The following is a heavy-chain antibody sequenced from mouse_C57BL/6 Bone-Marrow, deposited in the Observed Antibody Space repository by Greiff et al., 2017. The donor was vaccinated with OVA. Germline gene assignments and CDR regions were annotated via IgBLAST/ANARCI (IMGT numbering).Heavy chain of an antibody. D-gene: IGHD1-1*01. J-gene: IGHJ2*01. V-gene: IGHV1-5*01. CDR1: GYTFTSYW. Sequence: EVQLQQSGTVLARPGASVKMSCKTSGYTFTSYWMHWVKQRPGQGLEWIGAIYPGNSDTSYNQKFKGKAKLTAVTSASTAYMELSSLTNEDSAVYYCTRWVYYYGSSPPYFDYWGQGTTLTVSS. CDR2: IYPGNSDT. CDR3: TRWVYYYGSSPPYFDY.